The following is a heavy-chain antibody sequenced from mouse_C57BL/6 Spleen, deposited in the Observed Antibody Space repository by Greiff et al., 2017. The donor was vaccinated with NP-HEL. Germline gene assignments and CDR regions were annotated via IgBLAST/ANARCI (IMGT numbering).Heavy chain of an antibody. Sequence: EVQLQQSGGGLVQPGGSMKLSCVASGFTFSNYWMNWVRQSPEKGLEWVAQIRLKSDNYATHYAESVKGRFTISRDDSKSSVYLQMNNLRAEDTGIYYCTALWYFDVWGTGTTVTVSS. CDR2: IRLKSDNYAT. V-gene: IGHV6-3*01. CDR3: TALWYFDV. CDR1: GFTFSNYW. J-gene: IGHJ1*03.